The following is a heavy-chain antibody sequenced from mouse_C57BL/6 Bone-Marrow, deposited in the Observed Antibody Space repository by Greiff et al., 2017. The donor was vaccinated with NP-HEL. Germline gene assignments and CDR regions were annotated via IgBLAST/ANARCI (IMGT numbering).Heavy chain of an antibody. J-gene: IGHJ3*01. D-gene: IGHD2-1*01. CDR3: ARHEEEKGIYYGNYGGFAY. V-gene: IGHV1-62-2*01. Sequence: VQLQQSGAELVKPGASVKLSCKASGYTFTEYTIHWVKQRSGQGLEWIGWFYPGSGSIKYNEKFKDKATLTADKSSSTVYMELSRLTSEDSAVYFCARHEEEKGIYYGNYGGFAYWGQGTLVTVSA. CDR2: FYPGSGSI. CDR1: GYTFTEYT.